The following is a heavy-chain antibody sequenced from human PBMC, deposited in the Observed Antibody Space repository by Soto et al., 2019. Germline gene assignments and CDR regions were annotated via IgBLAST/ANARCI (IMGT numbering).Heavy chain of an antibody. CDR2: IYYSGST. CDR1: GGSISSGGYF. J-gene: IGHJ6*02. V-gene: IGHV4-31*03. D-gene: IGHD6-6*01. Sequence: QVQLQESGPGLVKPSQTLSLTCTVSGGSISSGGYFWSWIRQHPGKGLEWIGFIYYSGSTYYNPPRQSRVTISVDTSKTQFSLKLRSVTAAYTAVYYCATEGAAPYSYSGMDVWGQGTTVTVSS. CDR3: ATEGAAPYSYSGMDV.